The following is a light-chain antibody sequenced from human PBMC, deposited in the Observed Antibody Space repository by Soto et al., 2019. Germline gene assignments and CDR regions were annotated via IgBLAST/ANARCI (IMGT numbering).Light chain of an antibody. J-gene: IGKJ4*01. V-gene: IGKV3-20*01. Sequence: EIVLTQFPGTLSLSPWERATLSCRASQSMTNNYLAWYQQKPGQAPRLLIFDVSTRAPGIPDRFSGSGSGTDFTLTISRLEPEDFAVYHCQRYGNSLTFGGGTKVEIK. CDR2: DVS. CDR1: QSMTNNY. CDR3: QRYGNSLT.